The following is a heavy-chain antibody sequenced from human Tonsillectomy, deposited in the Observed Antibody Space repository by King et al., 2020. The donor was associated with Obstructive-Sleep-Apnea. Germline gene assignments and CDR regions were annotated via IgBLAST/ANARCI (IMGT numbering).Heavy chain of an antibody. CDR1: GFTFSSYS. V-gene: IGHV3-21*01. CDR2: ISSSSSYI. D-gene: IGHD1-26*01. J-gene: IGHJ4*02. Sequence: VQLVESGGGLVKPGGSLRLSCAASGFTFSSYSMNWVRQAPGKGLEWVSSISSSSSYIYYADSVKGRFTISRDNAKNSLYLQMNSLRAEDTAGYYCARVKWELRGATTGPLHYWGQGTLVTVSS. CDR3: ARVKWELRGATTGPLHY.